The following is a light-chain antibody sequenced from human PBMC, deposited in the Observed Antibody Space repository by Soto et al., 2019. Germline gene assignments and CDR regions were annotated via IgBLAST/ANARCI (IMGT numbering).Light chain of an antibody. CDR2: EVT. Sequence: QSVLTQPPSASGSPGQSVTISCTGTSSDIGAYNFVSWYQQHPGKAPKLIIYEVTQRPSGVPDRFSGSKSGNTASLTVSGLQAEDAAEYYCSSYAGSNIFYVFGTGTKVTVL. CDR3: SSYAGSNIFYV. J-gene: IGLJ1*01. V-gene: IGLV2-8*01. CDR1: SSDIGAYNF.